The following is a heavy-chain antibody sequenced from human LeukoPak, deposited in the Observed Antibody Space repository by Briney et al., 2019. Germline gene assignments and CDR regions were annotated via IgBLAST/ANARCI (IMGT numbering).Heavy chain of an antibody. CDR2: IYYSGST. CDR3: ARALTRRGAVAGLI. D-gene: IGHD6-19*01. Sequence: SETLSLTCTVSGGSISSYYWSWIRQPPGKGLEWIGYIYYSGSTNYNPSLKSRVTISVDTSKNQFSLKLSSVTAADTAVYYCARALTRRGAVAGLIWGQGTLVTVSS. V-gene: IGHV4-59*01. CDR1: GGSISSYY. J-gene: IGHJ4*02.